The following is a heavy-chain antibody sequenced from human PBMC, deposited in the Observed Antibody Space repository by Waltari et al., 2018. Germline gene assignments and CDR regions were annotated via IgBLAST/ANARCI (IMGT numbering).Heavy chain of an antibody. CDR2: ISSSGSTI. CDR1: GFTFSSYE. D-gene: IGHD6-19*01. CDR3: ARDRGVSSGLDY. V-gene: IGHV3-48*03. Sequence: EVQLVESGGGLVQPGGSLRLSCAASGFTFSSYEMNWVRQAPGTGLEWVSYISSSGSTIYYADSVKGRFTISRDNAKNSLYLQMNSLRAEDTAVYYCARDRGVSSGLDYWGQGTLVTVSS. J-gene: IGHJ4*02.